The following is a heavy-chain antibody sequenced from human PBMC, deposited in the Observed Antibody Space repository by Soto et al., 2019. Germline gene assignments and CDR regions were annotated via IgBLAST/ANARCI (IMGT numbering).Heavy chain of an antibody. D-gene: IGHD6-6*01. CDR2: INPSGGST. J-gene: IGHJ6*02. Sequence: ASVKVSCKASGYTFTSYYMHWVRQTPGQGLEWMGIINPSGGSTSYAQKFQGRVTMTRDTSTSTVYMELSSLRSEDTAVYYCAREYSSSSGLYSGTNYYYYYGMDVWGQGTTVTVSS. CDR1: GYTFTSYY. V-gene: IGHV1-46*01. CDR3: AREYSSSSGLYSGTNYYYYYGMDV.